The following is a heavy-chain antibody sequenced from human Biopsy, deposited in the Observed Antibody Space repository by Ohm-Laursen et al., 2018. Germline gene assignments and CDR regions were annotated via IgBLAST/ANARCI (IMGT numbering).Heavy chain of an antibody. CDR1: GGSISSSY. J-gene: IGHJ4*02. D-gene: IGHD3-16*01. CDR2: ISCSGCT. CDR3: AKQWSYYESFTQHYRGDFDY. V-gene: IGHV4-59*08. Sequence: SDTLSLTCSVSGGSISSSYWSWIRQPPGKGLEWIGYISCSGCTSYNPSLKSRVTISADTSKNQLSLTLSSLTAADTAVYFCAKQWSYYESFTQHYRGDFDYWGQGTLVTVSS.